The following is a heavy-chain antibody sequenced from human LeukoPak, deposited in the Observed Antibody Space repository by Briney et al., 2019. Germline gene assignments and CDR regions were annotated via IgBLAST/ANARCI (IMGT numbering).Heavy chain of an antibody. J-gene: IGHJ5*02. CDR2: IYTSGST. CDR3: ARDQVVVVPTLYNWFDP. Sequence: PSETLSLTCTVSGGSISSYYWSWIRQPAGKGLEWIGRIYTSGSTNYNPSLKSRVTISVDTSKNQFSLKLSSVTAADTAVYYCARDQVVVVPTLYNWFDPWGQGTLVTVSS. V-gene: IGHV4-4*07. D-gene: IGHD2-2*01. CDR1: GGSISSYY.